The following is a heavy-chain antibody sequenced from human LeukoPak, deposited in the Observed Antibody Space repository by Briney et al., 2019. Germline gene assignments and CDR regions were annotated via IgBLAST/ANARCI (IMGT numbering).Heavy chain of an antibody. J-gene: IGHJ3*02. CDR3: ARRTDYGGNSGAFDI. CDR2: IKQDGSEK. CDR1: GFTFRNYW. D-gene: IGHD4-23*01. Sequence: QPGGSLRLSCAASGFTFRNYWMSWVRRAPGKGLEWVAKIKQDGSEKYYVDSVKGRFTISRDNDKNSLYLQMNSLRAEDTAVYDCARRTDYGGNSGAFDIWGQGTMGTVSS. V-gene: IGHV3-7*01.